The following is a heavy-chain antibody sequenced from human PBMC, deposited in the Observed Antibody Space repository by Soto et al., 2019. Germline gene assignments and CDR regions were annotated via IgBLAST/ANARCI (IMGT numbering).Heavy chain of an antibody. CDR2: IYYSGST. J-gene: IGHJ4*02. CDR3: ARVSQTGYSSGWPYYFDY. CDR1: GGSISSYY. V-gene: IGHV4-59*01. Sequence: SETLSLTCTVSGGSISSYYWSWIRQPPGKGLEWIGYIYYSGSTNYNPSLKSRVTISVDTSKNQFSLKLSSVTAADTAVFYCARVSQTGYSSGWPYYFDYWGQGTLVTVSS. D-gene: IGHD6-19*01.